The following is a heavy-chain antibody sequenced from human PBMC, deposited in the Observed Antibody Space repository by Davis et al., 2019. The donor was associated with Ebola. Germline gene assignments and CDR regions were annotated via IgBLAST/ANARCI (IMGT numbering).Heavy chain of an antibody. Sequence: SETLSLTCAVYGGSFSGYYWSWIRQPPGKGLEWIGYIYYSGSTNYNPSLKSRVTISVDTSKNQFSLKLSSVTAADTAVYYCARSSSCFDYWGQGTLVTVSS. J-gene: IGHJ4*02. CDR1: GGSFSGYY. D-gene: IGHD6-13*01. V-gene: IGHV4-59*01. CDR3: ARSSSCFDY. CDR2: IYYSGST.